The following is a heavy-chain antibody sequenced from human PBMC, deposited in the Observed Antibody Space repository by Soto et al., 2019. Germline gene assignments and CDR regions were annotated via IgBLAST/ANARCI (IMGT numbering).Heavy chain of an antibody. Sequence: EVQLLESGGGLVQPGGSLVLSCAASGFTFSSYAMSWVRQAPGKGLEWVSSISGGGNDAYYADSVKGRFTISRDNSKNTMYLQMNSLRADDSAVHYCASGRFLASTDNDPFDYGGQGSVVTVSS. CDR3: ASGRFLASTDNDPFDY. CDR2: ISGGGNDA. V-gene: IGHV3-23*01. D-gene: IGHD3-3*02. CDR1: GFTFSSYA. J-gene: IGHJ4*02.